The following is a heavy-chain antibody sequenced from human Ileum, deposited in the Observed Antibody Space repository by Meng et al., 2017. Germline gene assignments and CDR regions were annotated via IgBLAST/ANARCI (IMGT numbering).Heavy chain of an antibody. CDR2: IKTDGSDR. D-gene: IGHD6-19*01. CDR3: ARGGAVAGVWWYFDL. V-gene: IGHV3-74*01. J-gene: IGHJ2*01. Sequence: VRAVCAGGGLVQRGGSLGLSCAASGFTVSRHWMNWVRQAPGKGLVWVARIKTDGSDRRYADSVKGRFTISRDNAQNMVYLQMNSLRAEDTAVYYCARGGAVAGVWWYFDLWGRGTLVTVSS. CDR1: GFTVSRHW.